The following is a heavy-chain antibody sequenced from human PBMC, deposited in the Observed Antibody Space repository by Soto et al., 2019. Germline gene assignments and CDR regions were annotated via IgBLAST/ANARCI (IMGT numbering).Heavy chain of an antibody. D-gene: IGHD1-1*01. J-gene: IGHJ6*02. CDR2: IYYSGST. CDR3: ARADGNEYYYGMDV. CDR1: GRSISSYY. V-gene: IGHV4-59*01. Sequence: SETLSLTCTVCGRSISSYYWSWIRQPPGKGLEWIGYIYYSGSTNYNPSLKSRVTISVDTSKNQFSLKLSSVTAADTAVYYCARADGNEYYYGMDVWGQGTTVTVS.